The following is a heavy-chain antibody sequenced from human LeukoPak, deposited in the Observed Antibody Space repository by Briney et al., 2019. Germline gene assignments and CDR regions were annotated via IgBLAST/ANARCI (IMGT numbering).Heavy chain of an antibody. CDR1: GYTFTSYD. J-gene: IGHJ5*02. Sequence: ASVRVSCKASGYTFTSYDINWVRQATGQGLEWMGWMNPNSGNTGYAQKFQGRVTITRNTSISTAYMELSSLRSEDTAVYYCARDDHGKTYNWFDPWGQGTLVTVSP. CDR3: ARDDHGKTYNWFDP. V-gene: IGHV1-8*03. CDR2: MNPNSGNT. D-gene: IGHD3-16*01.